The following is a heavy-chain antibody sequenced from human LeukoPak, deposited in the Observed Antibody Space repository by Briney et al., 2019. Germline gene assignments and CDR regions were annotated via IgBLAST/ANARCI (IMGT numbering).Heavy chain of an antibody. J-gene: IGHJ3*02. CDR3: ASGELVQDDAFDI. D-gene: IGHD3-10*01. V-gene: IGHV4-34*01. Sequence: PSETLSLTCAVYGGSFSGYYWSWIRQHPGKGLEWIGEINHSGSTNYNPSLKSRVTISVDTSKNQFSLKLSSVTAADTAVYYCASGELVQDDAFDIWGQGTMVTVSS. CDR1: GGSFSGYY. CDR2: INHSGST.